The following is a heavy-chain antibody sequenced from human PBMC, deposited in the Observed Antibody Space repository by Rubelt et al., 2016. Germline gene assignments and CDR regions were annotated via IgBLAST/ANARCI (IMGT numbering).Heavy chain of an antibody. Sequence: QVQLVQSGAEVKKPGSSVKVSCKASGGTFSSYAISWVRQAPGQGLEWMGRIIPILGIANYAQSCPSRVTSTADKATSTAYMELSSLRSEDTAVYYCARRQGMDVWGQGTTVTVSS. CDR2: IIPILGIA. J-gene: IGHJ6*02. V-gene: IGHV1-69*04. CDR1: GGTFSSYA. CDR3: ARRQGMDV.